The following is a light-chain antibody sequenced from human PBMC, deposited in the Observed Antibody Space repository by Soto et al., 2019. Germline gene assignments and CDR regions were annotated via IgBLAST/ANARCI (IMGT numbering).Light chain of an antibody. CDR1: SGRSKYA. V-gene: IGLV4-69*01. CDR2: VNSDGSH. J-gene: IGLJ1*01. Sequence: QSALTQSPSASASLGASVKLTCTLSSGRSKYAIAWHQQQPEKGPRYLMKVNSDGSHIKWDGIPDRFSGSSSGAERYLTISSLQSDDESDYYCQTWGTGIQVFGTGTKLTVL. CDR3: QTWGTGIQV.